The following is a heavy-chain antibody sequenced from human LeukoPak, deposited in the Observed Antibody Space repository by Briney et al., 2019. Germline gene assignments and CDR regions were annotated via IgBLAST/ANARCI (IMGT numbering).Heavy chain of an antibody. CDR2: INPGGSSI. D-gene: IGHD1-14*01. CDR1: GFTFSSYW. Sequence: GGSLRLSCAASGFTFSSYWMHWVPQAPGKGLVWVARINPGGSSITYADSVKGRFTISRDNAKNTLYLQMDSLSAEDTGVYYCARSNQADDYWGQGTLVTVSS. J-gene: IGHJ4*02. CDR3: ARSNQADDY. V-gene: IGHV3-74*01.